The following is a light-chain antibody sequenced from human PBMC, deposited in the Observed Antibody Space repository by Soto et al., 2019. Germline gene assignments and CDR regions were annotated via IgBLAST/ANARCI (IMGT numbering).Light chain of an antibody. Sequence: EIVLTQSPGTRSLSPGERATLSCRASQSVSSSYLAWYQQKPGQAPRLLIYGASSRATGLPDRFSGSGSGTDFTLTISRLEPEDFAVYYCQQYGSSPPYTFGQGTKLEIK. CDR3: QQYGSSPPYT. CDR2: GAS. CDR1: QSVSSSY. V-gene: IGKV3-20*01. J-gene: IGKJ2*01.